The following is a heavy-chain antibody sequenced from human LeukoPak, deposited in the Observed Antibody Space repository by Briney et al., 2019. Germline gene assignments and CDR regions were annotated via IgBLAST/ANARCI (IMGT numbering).Heavy chain of an antibody. CDR2: INHSGST. D-gene: IGHD6-19*01. CDR3: ASHSSGWYYFDY. J-gene: IGHJ4*02. V-gene: IGHV4-34*01. CDR1: GGSFSGYY. Sequence: PSETLSLTCAVYGGSFSGYYWSWIRQPPGKGLEWIGEINHSGSTNYNPSLKSRVTISVDTSKNQLSLKLSSVTAADTAVYYCASHSSGWYYFDYWGQGTLVTVSS.